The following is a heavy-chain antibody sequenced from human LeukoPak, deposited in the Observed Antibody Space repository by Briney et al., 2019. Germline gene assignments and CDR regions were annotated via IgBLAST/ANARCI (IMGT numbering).Heavy chain of an antibody. Sequence: GGSLRLSCAASGFTFSSYSMIWVRQAPGKGLEWVSSISSSSSYIYYADSLKGRFTISRDNAKNSLYLQMNSLRAEDTAVYYCASSIAAAGNFDYWGQGTLVTVSS. D-gene: IGHD6-13*01. CDR3: ASSIAAAGNFDY. CDR1: GFTFSSYS. CDR2: ISSSSSYI. J-gene: IGHJ4*02. V-gene: IGHV3-21*01.